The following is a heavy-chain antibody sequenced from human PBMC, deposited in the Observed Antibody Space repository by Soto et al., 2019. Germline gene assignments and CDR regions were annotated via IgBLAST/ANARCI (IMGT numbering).Heavy chain of an antibody. D-gene: IGHD3-10*01. Sequence: QVQLQESGPGLVKPSQTLSLTCTVSGGSISSGVYYWGWIRQHPGKGLEWSGHIIYSGSTYYNPSLKSRVTISVDTSKNQFSLKLSSVTAADTAVYYCATYGSGTYKPATFDYWGQGTLVTVSS. CDR2: IIYSGST. CDR3: ATYGSGTYKPATFDY. J-gene: IGHJ4*02. CDR1: GGSISSGVYY. V-gene: IGHV4-31*03.